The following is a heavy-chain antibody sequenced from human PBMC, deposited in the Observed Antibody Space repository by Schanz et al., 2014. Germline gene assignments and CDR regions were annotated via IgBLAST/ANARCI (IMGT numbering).Heavy chain of an antibody. D-gene: IGHD3-10*01. CDR1: GFTFSTYA. CDR3: ASGVHVSSLQKGLQF. J-gene: IGHJ1*01. Sequence: EVQLVESGGGLVKPGGSLRLSCAASGFTFSTYAMSWVRQAPGKGLEWLSYSATSSSTRHYADSVKGRVTISRDNAKNSVSLQMRRLRVEDTAVYYCASGVHVSSLQKGLQFWGRGTLVIVSS. CDR2: SATSSSTR. V-gene: IGHV3-48*01.